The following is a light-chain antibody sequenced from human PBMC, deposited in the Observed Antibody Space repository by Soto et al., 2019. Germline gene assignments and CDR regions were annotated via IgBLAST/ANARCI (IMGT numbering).Light chain of an antibody. CDR2: ENN. Sequence: QSVLTQPPSVSAAPGQKVTVSCSGSSSNIGTKYVSWYQQLQGTAPKLLIFENNKRPSGIPDRFSGSKSCTTATLGITGLQTGDEADYYCATWDISLSAVVFGGGTKLTVL. V-gene: IGLV1-51*02. CDR1: SSNIGTKY. J-gene: IGLJ2*01. CDR3: ATWDISLSAVV.